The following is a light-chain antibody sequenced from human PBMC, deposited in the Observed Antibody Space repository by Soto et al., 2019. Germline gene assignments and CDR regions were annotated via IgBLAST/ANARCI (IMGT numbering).Light chain of an antibody. Sequence: EILMTQSPATLSVSPGERATLSCRASQSVSSNSAWYQQKPGQAPRLLIYGASTRATGIPARFSGSGSGTEFTLIISSLQSEDFAVYYCQQYYNWPYTFGQGTKLEIK. CDR2: GAS. CDR3: QQYYNWPYT. CDR1: QSVSSN. J-gene: IGKJ2*01. V-gene: IGKV3-15*01.